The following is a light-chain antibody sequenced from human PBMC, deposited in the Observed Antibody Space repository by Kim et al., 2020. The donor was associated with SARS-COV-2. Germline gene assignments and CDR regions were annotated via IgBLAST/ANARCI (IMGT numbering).Light chain of an antibody. CDR3: AAWDDSLNGPV. V-gene: IGLV1-44*01. Sequence: SVVTQPPSASGTPGQRVTISCSGSRSNIGSNTVNWYQQLPGTDPKLLIYSNNQRPSGVPYRFSASKSGTSASLAISGLQSEDEADYYCAAWDDSLNGPVFGGGTQLTVL. J-gene: IGLJ3*02. CDR1: RSNIGSNT. CDR2: SNN.